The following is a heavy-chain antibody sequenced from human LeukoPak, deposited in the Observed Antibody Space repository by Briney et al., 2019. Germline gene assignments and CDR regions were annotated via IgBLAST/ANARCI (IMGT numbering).Heavy chain of an antibody. J-gene: IGHJ4*02. D-gene: IGHD3-22*01. CDR3: ATAYYYDSRGYDPLDY. CDR2: IGGSGGFT. CDR1: GFTFSRHA. Sequence: GGSLRLSCAASGFTFSRHAMSWVRQAPGKGLEWVPGIGGSGGFTYYADSVKGRFTISRDNSKNTLYLQMNSLRAEDTAVYYCATAYYYDSRGYDPLDYWGQGTLVTVSS. V-gene: IGHV3-23*01.